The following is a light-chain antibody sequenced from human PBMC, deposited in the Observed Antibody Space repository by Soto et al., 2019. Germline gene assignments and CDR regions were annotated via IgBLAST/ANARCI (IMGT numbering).Light chain of an antibody. CDR1: QSVSISY. CDR3: QHYDSLPIT. Sequence: EIVLTQSPVTLSLSPGEIATLSCRASQSVSISYSAWYQQKPGQPPRLLIYGASSRATGIPDRFSGSGSGTDFTLTISRLEPEDFAVFYCQHYDSLPITFGQGTRLEIK. V-gene: IGKV3-20*01. J-gene: IGKJ5*01. CDR2: GAS.